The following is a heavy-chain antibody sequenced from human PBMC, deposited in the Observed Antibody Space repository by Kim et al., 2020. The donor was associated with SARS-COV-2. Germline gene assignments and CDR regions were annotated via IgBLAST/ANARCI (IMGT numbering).Heavy chain of an antibody. Sequence: SETLSLTCAAYGGSFSDYNWNWIRQSPGKGLEWIGEINHVGSTNYNPSLKSRVTISVDASKSQFSLNLRSVTAADTAVYYCARVRSAFTNCYILQRCLTSYYGFVVCRQGPTVTVSS. CDR3: ARVRSAFTNCYILQRCLTSYYGFVV. J-gene: IGHJ6*02. CDR1: GGSFSDYN. D-gene: IGHD2-21*01. V-gene: IGHV4-34*01. CDR2: INHVGST.